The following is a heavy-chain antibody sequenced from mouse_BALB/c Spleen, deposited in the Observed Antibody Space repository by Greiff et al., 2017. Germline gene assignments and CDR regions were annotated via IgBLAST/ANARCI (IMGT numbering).Heavy chain of an antibody. J-gene: IGHJ4*01. CDR2: IYPGDGDT. CDR3: ARLRNGRYAMDY. CDR1: GYAFSSYW. Sequence: QVQLQQSGAELVRPGSSVKISCKASGYAFSSYWMNWVKQRPGQGLEWIGQIYPGDGDTNYNGKFKGKATLTADKSSSTAYMQLSSLTSEDSAVYFCARLRNGRYAMDYWGQGTSVTVSS. D-gene: IGHD1-1*01. V-gene: IGHV1-80*01.